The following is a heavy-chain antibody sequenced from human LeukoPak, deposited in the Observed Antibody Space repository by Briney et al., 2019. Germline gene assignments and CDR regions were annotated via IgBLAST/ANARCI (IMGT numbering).Heavy chain of an antibody. Sequence: EASVKVSCKASGGTFSSYAISWVRQAPGQGLEWMGGIIPIFGTANYAQKFQGRVTITADESTSTAYMELSSLRSEDTAVYYCASAPNYGDYVIWGQGTLVTVSS. CDR3: ASAPNYGDYVI. D-gene: IGHD4-17*01. CDR2: IIPIFGTA. J-gene: IGHJ4*02. V-gene: IGHV1-69*01. CDR1: GGTFSSYA.